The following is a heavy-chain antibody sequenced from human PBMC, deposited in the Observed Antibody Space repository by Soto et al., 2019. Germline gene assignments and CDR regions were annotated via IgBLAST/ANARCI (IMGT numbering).Heavy chain of an antibody. CDR3: ARSRITIFGVVTYYFDY. Sequence: PSETLSLTCTVSGGSISSSSYYWGWIRQPPGKGLEWIGSIYYSGSTYYNPSLKSRVTISVDTSKNQFSLKLSSVTAADTAVYYCARSRITIFGVVTYYFDYWGQGTLVTVSS. J-gene: IGHJ4*02. CDR2: IYYSGST. V-gene: IGHV4-39*01. D-gene: IGHD3-3*01. CDR1: GGSISSSSYY.